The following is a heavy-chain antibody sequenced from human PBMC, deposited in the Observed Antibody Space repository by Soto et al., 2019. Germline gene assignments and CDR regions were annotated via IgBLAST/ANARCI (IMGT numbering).Heavy chain of an antibody. D-gene: IGHD1-20*01. CDR1: GGSFSGYY. CDR2: INHSGST. V-gene: IGHV4-34*01. Sequence: LSLTCAVYGGSFSGYYWSWIRQPPGKGLEWIGEINHSGSTNYNPSLKSRVTISVDTSKNQFSLKLSSVTAADTAVYYCARVGFNWNDDYYGMDVWGQGTTVTVSS. J-gene: IGHJ6*02. CDR3: ARVGFNWNDDYYGMDV.